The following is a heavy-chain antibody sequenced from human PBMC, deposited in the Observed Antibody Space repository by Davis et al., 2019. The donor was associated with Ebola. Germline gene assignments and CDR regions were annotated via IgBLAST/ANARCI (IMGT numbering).Heavy chain of an antibody. Sequence: SETLSLTCTVSGGSISSGGYYWSWIRQHPGKGLEWIGYIYYSGSTYYNPSLKSRVTISVDTSKNQFSLKLSSVTAADTAVYYCARESYDILTGYSPDWGQGTLVTVSS. V-gene: IGHV4-31*03. CDR2: IYYSGST. D-gene: IGHD3-9*01. CDR1: GGSISSGGYY. J-gene: IGHJ4*02. CDR3: ARESYDILTGYSPD.